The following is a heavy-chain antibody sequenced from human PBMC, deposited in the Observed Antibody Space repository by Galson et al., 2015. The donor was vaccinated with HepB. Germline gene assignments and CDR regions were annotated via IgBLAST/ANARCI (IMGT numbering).Heavy chain of an antibody. Sequence: SVKVSCKASGYTFTDYVVNWVRQAPGHGLEWMGWMNTNTGKPTYAPGFAGRFVFSLDTSVTTAYLQISSLETDDTAVYYCARSPLRFLDWLPYHDYYYMDVWGEGTTVTVSS. CDR2: MNTNTGKP. V-gene: IGHV7-4-1*02. D-gene: IGHD3-3*01. J-gene: IGHJ6*03. CDR1: GYTFTDYV. CDR3: ARSPLRFLDWLPYHDYYYMDV.